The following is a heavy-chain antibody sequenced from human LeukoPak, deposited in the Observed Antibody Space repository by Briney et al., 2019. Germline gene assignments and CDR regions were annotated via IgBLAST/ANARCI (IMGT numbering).Heavy chain of an antibody. Sequence: SETLSLTCTVSGGSINSYYWSWIRQPPGKGLEWIGYIYYSGSTNYNPSLKSRVTISVDTSKNQFSLKLSSVTAADTAVYYCARLPQKALWFGGSTFDYWGQGTLVTVSS. J-gene: IGHJ4*02. CDR3: ARLPQKALWFGGSTFDY. V-gene: IGHV4-59*08. CDR2: IYYSGST. CDR1: GGSINSYY. D-gene: IGHD3-10*01.